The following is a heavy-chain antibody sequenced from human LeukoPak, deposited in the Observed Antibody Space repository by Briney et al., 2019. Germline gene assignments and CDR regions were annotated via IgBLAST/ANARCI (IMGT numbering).Heavy chain of an antibody. J-gene: IGHJ4*02. CDR2: IYYSGST. V-gene: IGHV4-59*01. CDR1: GGSISSYY. Sequence: WETLSLTCTVSGGSISSYYWSWIRQPPGKGLEWFGYIYYSGSTNYHPSLKSRVTISVDTSKNQFSLKLSSVTAADTAMYYCARDSYDSSGNYRSFDYWGQGTQVTVSS. CDR3: ARDSYDSSGNYRSFDY. D-gene: IGHD3-22*01.